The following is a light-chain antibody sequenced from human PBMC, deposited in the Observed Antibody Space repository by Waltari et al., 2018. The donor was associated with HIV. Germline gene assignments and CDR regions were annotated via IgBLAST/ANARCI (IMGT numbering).Light chain of an antibody. CDR2: QDD. Sequence: SYEVTQPPSVAVSPGQTASITCSGYELGDKYTCWYQQKPGQSPLLVIYQDDKRPSEIPARFSASSSGHTATLTISGTLPMDEADYYCQAWGSTTSGVFGRGTKLTVL. V-gene: IGLV3-1*01. CDR3: QAWGSTTSGV. J-gene: IGLJ2*01. CDR1: ELGDKY.